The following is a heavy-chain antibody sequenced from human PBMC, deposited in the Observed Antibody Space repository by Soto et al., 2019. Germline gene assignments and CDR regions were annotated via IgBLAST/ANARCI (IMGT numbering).Heavy chain of an antibody. D-gene: IGHD1-26*01. CDR3: ARQPGGSYSLTGTRQNYFDY. Sequence: GGSLRLSCAASGFTFSDHYMDWVRQAPGKGLEWVGRTRNKANSYTTEYAASVKGRFTISRDDSKNSLYLQMNSLKTEDTAVYYCARQPGGSYSLTGTRQNYFDYWGQGTLVTVSS. V-gene: IGHV3-72*01. J-gene: IGHJ4*02. CDR1: GFTFSDHY. CDR2: TRNKANSYTT.